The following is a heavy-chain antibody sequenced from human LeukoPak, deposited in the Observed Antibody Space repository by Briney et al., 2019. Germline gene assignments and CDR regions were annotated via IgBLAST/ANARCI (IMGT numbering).Heavy chain of an antibody. J-gene: IGHJ4*02. CDR3: AGGRYILTGYGHFDY. CDR2: IYYSGST. D-gene: IGHD3-9*01. CDR1: GGSISSGGYY. V-gene: IGHV4-31*03. Sequence: TASETLSLTCTVSGGSISSGGYYRSWIRQHPGKGLEWIGYIYYSGSTYYNPSLKSRVTISVDTSKNQFSLKLSSVTAADTAVYYCAGGRYILTGYGHFDYWGQGTLVTVSS.